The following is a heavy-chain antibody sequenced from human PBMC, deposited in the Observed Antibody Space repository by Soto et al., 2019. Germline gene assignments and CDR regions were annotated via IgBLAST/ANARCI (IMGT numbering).Heavy chain of an antibody. CDR1: GFTFSSYS. D-gene: IGHD3-10*01. CDR3: ARDDPMGAPK. Sequence: GGSLRLSCAASGFTFSSYSMNWVRQAPGKGLEWVSSISSSYIYYADSVKGRFTISRDNAKNSLYLQMNSLRAEDTAVYYCARDDPMGAPKWGQGTLVTVLL. CDR2: ISSSYI. V-gene: IGHV3-21*01. J-gene: IGHJ4*02.